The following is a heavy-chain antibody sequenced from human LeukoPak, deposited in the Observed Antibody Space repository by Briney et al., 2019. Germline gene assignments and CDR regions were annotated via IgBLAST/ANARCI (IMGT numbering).Heavy chain of an antibody. CDR3: ARTAGDYGDYVYYYGMDV. D-gene: IGHD4-17*01. V-gene: IGHV1-69*13. CDR1: GYTFTSYY. J-gene: IGHJ6*02. CDR2: IIPIFGTA. Sequence: SVKVSCKASGYTFTSYYMHWVRQAPGQGLEWMGGIIPIFGTANYAQKFQGRVTITADESTSTAYMELSSLRSEDTAVYYCARTAGDYGDYVYYYGMDVWGQGTTVTVSS.